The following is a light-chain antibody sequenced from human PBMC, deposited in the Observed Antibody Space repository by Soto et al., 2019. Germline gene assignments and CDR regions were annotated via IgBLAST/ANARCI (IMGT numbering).Light chain of an antibody. Sequence: EIVLTQSPGTLSLSPGXRXTLXXXASQSVSXSYXAWYQQKPGQAPRLLIYGASSRATGIPDRFSGSGSGTDFTLTISRLXPXXXXXXXXXXXXXSPPITFGQGTRLEIK. CDR1: QSVSXSY. CDR2: GAS. CDR3: XXXXXSPPIT. V-gene: IGKV3-20*01. J-gene: IGKJ5*01.